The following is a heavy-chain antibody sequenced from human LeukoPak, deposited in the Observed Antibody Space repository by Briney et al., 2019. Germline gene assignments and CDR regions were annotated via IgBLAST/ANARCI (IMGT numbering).Heavy chain of an antibody. D-gene: IGHD6-19*01. V-gene: IGHV3-33*08. CDR1: GFTSSIYG. CDR3: ARPGYNSGWYEY. J-gene: IGHJ4*02. CDR2: IWEDGTNI. Sequence: GTSLRLSCAASGFTSSIYGMHWVRQAPGKGLEWVAVIWEDGTNIHYADSVKGRFTISRDNSKNTLYLQMNSLRDEDTAVYYCARPGYNSGWYEYWGQGTLVTVSS.